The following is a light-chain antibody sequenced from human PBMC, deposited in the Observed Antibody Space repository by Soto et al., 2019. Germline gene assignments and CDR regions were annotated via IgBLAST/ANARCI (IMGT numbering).Light chain of an antibody. CDR1: QSVSSNF. J-gene: IGKJ1*01. V-gene: IGKV3-20*01. CDR3: QQYGTSPPT. CDR2: GAS. Sequence: EIVLTQSPGTLSLSPGERATLSCKASQSVSSNFLAWYQRKPGQAPRLLIYGASYRATDLPYRFSGSGSGKDFPLTITRLEPEDFAVYYCQQYGTSPPTFGQGTKVEI.